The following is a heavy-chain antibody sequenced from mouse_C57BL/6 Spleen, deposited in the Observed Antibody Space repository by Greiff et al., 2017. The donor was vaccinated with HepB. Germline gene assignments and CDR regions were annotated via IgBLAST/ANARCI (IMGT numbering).Heavy chain of an antibody. V-gene: IGHV1-59*01. CDR3: ARDGYYRYYFDY. D-gene: IGHD2-3*01. CDR1: GYTFTSYW. Sequence: VQLQQSGAELVRPGTSVKLSCKASGYTFTSYWMHWVKQRPVQGLEWIGVIDPSDSYTNYNQKFKGKATLTVDTSSSTAYMQLSSLTSEDSAVYYCARDGYYRYYFDYWGQGTTLTVSS. J-gene: IGHJ2*01. CDR2: IDPSDSYT.